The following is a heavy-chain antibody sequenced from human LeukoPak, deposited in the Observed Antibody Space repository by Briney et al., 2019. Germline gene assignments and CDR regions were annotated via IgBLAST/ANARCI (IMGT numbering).Heavy chain of an antibody. CDR2: IYYSGST. CDR1: GGSISSSSYY. V-gene: IGHV4-39*01. Sequence: SETLSLTCTVSGGSISSSSYYWGWIRQPPGKGLEWIGRIYYSGSTYYNPSLKSRVTISVDTSKNQFSLKLSSVTAADTAVYYCARRLRTIAAAGKGHFDYWGQGTLVTVSS. J-gene: IGHJ4*02. CDR3: ARRLRTIAAAGKGHFDY. D-gene: IGHD6-13*01.